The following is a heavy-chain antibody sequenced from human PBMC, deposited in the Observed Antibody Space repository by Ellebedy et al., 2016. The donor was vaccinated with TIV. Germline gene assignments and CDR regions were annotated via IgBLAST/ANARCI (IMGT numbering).Heavy chain of an antibody. CDR2: ITSTSSTI. CDR1: GFSFSTYS. CDR3: TSATSGFDL. Sequence: GESLKISCVASGFSFSTYSMNWVRQAPGKGLELVSYITSTSSTIHYADSVKGRFTIARDNAKNSLYLQMNSLRAEDTAVYYCTSATSGFDLWGRGTLVTVSS. V-gene: IGHV3-48*01. J-gene: IGHJ2*01. D-gene: IGHD6-19*01.